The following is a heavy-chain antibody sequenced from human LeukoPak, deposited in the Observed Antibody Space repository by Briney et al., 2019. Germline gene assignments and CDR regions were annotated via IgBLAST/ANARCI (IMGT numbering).Heavy chain of an antibody. Sequence: ASVNVSFKSSGYTFTSYGISWVRQAPGQGLDWMGWISAYNGNTNYAQQLQGRVTMTTDTSTSTAYMELRSLRSDDTAVYYCARVRYYYDSSGYYSPYYYYMDVWGKGTTVTISS. J-gene: IGHJ6*03. CDR3: ARVRYYYDSSGYYSPYYYYMDV. CDR2: ISAYNGNT. CDR1: GYTFTSYG. D-gene: IGHD3-22*01. V-gene: IGHV1-18*01.